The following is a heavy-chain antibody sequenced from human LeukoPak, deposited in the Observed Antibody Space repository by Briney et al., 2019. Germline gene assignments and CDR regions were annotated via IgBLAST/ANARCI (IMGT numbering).Heavy chain of an antibody. D-gene: IGHD3-3*01. J-gene: IGHJ4*02. CDR3: ARIQTLFLEWLFVEGQPGDFDY. Sequence: ASVKVSCKASGYTFTSFGISWVRQAPGQGLEWMGWISIYNGNTNYAEKIQGRVTMTTDTSTNTAFMELRSLRSDDTAMYYCARIQTLFLEWLFVEGQPGDFDYWGQGTLVTVSS. V-gene: IGHV1-18*01. CDR1: GYTFTSFG. CDR2: ISIYNGNT.